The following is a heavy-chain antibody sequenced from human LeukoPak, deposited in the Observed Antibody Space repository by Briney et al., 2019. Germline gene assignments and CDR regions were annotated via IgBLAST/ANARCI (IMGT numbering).Heavy chain of an antibody. CDR1: GGSISSYY. J-gene: IGHJ4*02. CDR2: IYTSGST. CDR3: ARELLWFGESSPNFDY. Sequence: SETLSLTCTVSGGSISSYYWSWIRQPAGKGLEWIGRIYTSGSTNYNPSLKSRVTMSVDTSKNQFSLKLSSVTAADTAVYYCARELLWFGESSPNFDYWGQGTLVTVSS. V-gene: IGHV4-4*07. D-gene: IGHD3-10*01.